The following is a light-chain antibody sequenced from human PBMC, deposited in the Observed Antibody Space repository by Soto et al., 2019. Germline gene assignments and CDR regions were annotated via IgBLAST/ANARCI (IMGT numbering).Light chain of an antibody. J-gene: IGLJ1*01. Sequence: QSALAQPPSASGSPGQSVTISCTGTKNDIGLYDFVSWYQHHPGKAPRLIIYEVVQRPSGVPDRFSGSKSGNTASLTVSGLQAADEAHYFCKSYDGSNTYVFGSGTKVTVL. CDR1: KNDIGLYDF. CDR2: EVV. V-gene: IGLV2-8*01. CDR3: KSYDGSNTYV.